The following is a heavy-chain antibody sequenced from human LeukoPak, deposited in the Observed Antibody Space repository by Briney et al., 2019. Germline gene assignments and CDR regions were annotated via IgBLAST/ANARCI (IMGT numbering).Heavy chain of an antibody. CDR1: GFTFSSYS. CDR2: ISSSSSYI. J-gene: IGHJ4*02. Sequence: GGSLRLSCAASGFTFSSYSMNWVRQAPGKGLEWVSSISSSSSYIYYADSVKGRFTISRDNAKNSLYLQMNSLRAEDTAVYYCARLLNLYRFGFWYFDYWGQGTLVTVSS. D-gene: IGHD3-16*01. CDR3: ARLLNLYRFGFWYFDY. V-gene: IGHV3-21*01.